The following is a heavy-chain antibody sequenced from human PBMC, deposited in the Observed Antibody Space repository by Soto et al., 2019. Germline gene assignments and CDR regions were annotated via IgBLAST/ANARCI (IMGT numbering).Heavy chain of an antibody. CDR2: ISGSGGST. CDR3: AKVERYCSSTSCSNFDY. D-gene: IGHD2-2*01. CDR1: GFTFSSYA. V-gene: IGHV3-23*01. Sequence: GGSLRLSCAASGFTFSSYAMSWVRQAPGKGLEWVSAISGSGGSTYYADSVKGRFTISRDNSKNTLYLQMNSLRAEDTAVYYCAKVERYCSSTSCSNFDYWGQGTLVTVSS. J-gene: IGHJ4*02.